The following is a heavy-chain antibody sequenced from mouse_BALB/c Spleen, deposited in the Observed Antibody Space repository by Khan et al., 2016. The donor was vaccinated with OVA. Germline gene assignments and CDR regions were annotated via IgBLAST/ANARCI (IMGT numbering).Heavy chain of an antibody. CDR2: ISYSGST. V-gene: IGHV3-2*02. J-gene: IGHJ4*01. D-gene: IGHD4-1*01. CDR1: GYSITSDYA. Sequence: VQLQESGPGLVKPSQSLSLTCTVAGYSITSDYAWNWIRQFPGNKLEWMGYISYSGSTGYNPSLKSRISITRDTSKNQFFLQLNSVTTEDTATYYGASELGRYDAMDYWGQGTSVTVSS. CDR3: ASELGRYDAMDY.